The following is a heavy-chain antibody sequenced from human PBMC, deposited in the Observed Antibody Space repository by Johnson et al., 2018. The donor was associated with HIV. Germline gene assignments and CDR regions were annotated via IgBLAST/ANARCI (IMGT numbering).Heavy chain of an antibody. D-gene: IGHD5-24*01. CDR2: ISYDGSNK. J-gene: IGHJ3*02. V-gene: IGHV3-30-3*01. CDR3: AREMATIRGYAFDI. CDR1: GFTFSSYA. Sequence: VQLVESGGGVVQPGRSLRLSCAASGFTFSSYAMHWVRQAPGKGLEWVAVISYDGSNKYYAYSVKGRFTISRDNSKNTLYLQMNSLGAEDTAVYYCAREMATIRGYAFDIWGQGTMVTVSS.